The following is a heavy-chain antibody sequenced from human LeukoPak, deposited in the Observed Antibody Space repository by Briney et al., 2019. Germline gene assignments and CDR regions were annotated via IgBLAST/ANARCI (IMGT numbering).Heavy chain of an antibody. J-gene: IGHJ4*02. CDR1: GGSISSYY. CDR2: IYYSENT. V-gene: IGHV4-59*01. CDR3: ARGAASGSGSYYTSLDY. Sequence: SETLSLTCTVSGGSISSYYWSWIRQPPGKELEWIGYIYYSENTKYNPSPKSRVTISVDTSKNQFSLKLGSVTAADTAVYYCARGAASGSGSYYTSLDYWGQGALVTVSS. D-gene: IGHD1-26*01.